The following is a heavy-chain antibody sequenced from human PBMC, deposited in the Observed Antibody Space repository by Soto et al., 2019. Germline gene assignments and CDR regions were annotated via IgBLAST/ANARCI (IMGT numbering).Heavy chain of an antibody. J-gene: IGHJ6*02. Sequence: SETLSLTCAVSGGSISSSNWWSWVRQPPGKGLEWIGYIYYSGSTYYNPSLKSRVTISVDTSKNQFSLKLSSVTAADTAVYYCARANGFGEFHWGQGTTVTVSS. V-gene: IGHV4-4*02. D-gene: IGHD3-10*01. CDR2: IYYSGST. CDR3: ARANGFGEFH. CDR1: GGSISSSNW.